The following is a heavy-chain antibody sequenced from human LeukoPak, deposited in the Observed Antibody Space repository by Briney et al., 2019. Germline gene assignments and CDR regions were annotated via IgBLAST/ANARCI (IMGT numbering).Heavy chain of an antibody. CDR1: GFTFSSYS. D-gene: IGHD2-2*02. CDR3: ARDPLGHCSSSNCYTRMEFDY. J-gene: IGHJ4*02. CDR2: ISSSSSYI. V-gene: IGHV3-21*01. Sequence: GSLRLSCAASGFTFSSYSMNWVRQAPGKGLEWVSSISSSSSYIYYADSVKGRSTISRDNAKNSLYLQMNSLRAEDTAVYYCARDPLGHCSSSNCYTRMEFDYWGQGTLVTVSS.